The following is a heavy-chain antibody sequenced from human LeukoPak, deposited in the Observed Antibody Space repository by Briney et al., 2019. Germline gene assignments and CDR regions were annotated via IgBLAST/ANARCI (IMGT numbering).Heavy chain of an antibody. J-gene: IGHJ4*02. Sequence: PGGSLRLSCAASGFAFSNFAMSWVRQAPGKGLEWVSAMSGSGDGTYYADSVKGRFTVSRDNSNDALDLQMNTLTVEDTAVYYCARALSSTGGSYYFDSWGQGTLVTVSS. V-gene: IGHV3-23*01. CDR3: ARALSSTGGSYYFDS. CDR2: MSGSGDGT. CDR1: GFAFSNFA. D-gene: IGHD1-14*01.